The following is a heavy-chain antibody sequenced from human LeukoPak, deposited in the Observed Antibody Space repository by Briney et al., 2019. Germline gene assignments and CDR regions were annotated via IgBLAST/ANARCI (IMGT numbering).Heavy chain of an antibody. CDR3: ARVKTTMTTMDWFDP. J-gene: IGHJ5*02. Sequence: SETLSLTCTVSGGSTSSYYWSWIRQPAGKGLEWIGRIYTSGSTNYNPSLKSRVTMSVDTSKNQFSLKLSSVTAADTAVYYCARVKTTMTTMDWFDPWGQGTLVTVSS. CDR2: IYTSGST. CDR1: GGSTSSYY. V-gene: IGHV4-4*07. D-gene: IGHD4-17*01.